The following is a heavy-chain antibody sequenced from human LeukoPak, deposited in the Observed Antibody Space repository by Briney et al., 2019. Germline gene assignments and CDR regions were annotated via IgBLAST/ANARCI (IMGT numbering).Heavy chain of an antibody. D-gene: IGHD2-21*02. V-gene: IGHV1-2*02. Sequence: ASVKVSCKASGYTFTGYHMHWVRQAPGQGLEWMGWINPNSGGTNYAQKFQGRVTMTRDTSISTAYMELSRLRSDDTAVYYCARDLLAYCGGDCYSDYWGQGTLVTVSS. CDR1: GYTFTGYH. CDR3: ARDLLAYCGGDCYSDY. J-gene: IGHJ4*02. CDR2: INPNSGGT.